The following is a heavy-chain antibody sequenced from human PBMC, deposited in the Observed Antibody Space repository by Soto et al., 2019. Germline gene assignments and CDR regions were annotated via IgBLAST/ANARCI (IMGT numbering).Heavy chain of an antibody. Sequence: KGLDWVAVISYDGSNKYYADSVKCRVTISRDNSKNTLYLQMNSLRAEDTAVFFFPTEDCIREVRSVSAFLLNRSSDL. D-gene: IGHD2-21*02. J-gene: IGHJ2*01. V-gene: IGHV3-30*03. CDR3: PTEDCIREVRSVSAFLLNRSSDL. CDR2: ISYDGSNK.